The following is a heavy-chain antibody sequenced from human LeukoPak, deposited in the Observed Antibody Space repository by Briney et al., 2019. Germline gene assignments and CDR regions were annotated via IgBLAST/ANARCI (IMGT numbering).Heavy chain of an antibody. V-gene: IGHV5-51*01. D-gene: IGHD3-10*01. Sequence: GESLKISRKGSGYSFTHYWIGWVRQMPGKGLEWMGIIYPGDSDTRYSPSFQGQVTISADKSISTAYLQWSSLKASDTAMYYCASRSRGSGSYYYYYGMDVWGQGTTVTVSS. CDR3: ASRSRGSGSYYYYYGMDV. CDR1: GYSFTHYW. CDR2: IYPGDSDT. J-gene: IGHJ6*02.